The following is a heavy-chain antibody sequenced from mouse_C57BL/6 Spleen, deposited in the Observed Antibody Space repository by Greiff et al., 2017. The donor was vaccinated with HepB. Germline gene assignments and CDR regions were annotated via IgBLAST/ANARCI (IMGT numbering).Heavy chain of an antibody. CDR1: GYTFTDYY. CDR3: ARGRRGYFDY. Sequence: EVQLQQSGPELVKPGASVKISCKASGYTFTDYYMNWVKQSHGKSLEWIGDINPNNGGTSYNQKFKGKATLTVDKSSSTAYMELRSLPSEDSAVYYCARGRRGYFDYWGQGTTLTVSS. V-gene: IGHV1-26*01. J-gene: IGHJ2*01. CDR2: INPNNGGT.